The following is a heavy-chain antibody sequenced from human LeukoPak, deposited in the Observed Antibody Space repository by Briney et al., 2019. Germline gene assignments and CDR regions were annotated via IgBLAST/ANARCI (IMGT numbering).Heavy chain of an antibody. CDR1: GFTFSSYG. CDR3: AKDGNSGYDFYFFDY. V-gene: IGHV3-30*02. J-gene: IGHJ4*02. D-gene: IGHD5-12*01. Sequence: GGSLRLSCAASGFTFSSYGMHWVRQAPGKGLEWVAFIRYDGSNKYYADSVKGRFTISRDNSKNMLYLQMNSLRAEDTAVYYCAKDGNSGYDFYFFDYWGQGTLVTVSS. CDR2: IRYDGSNK.